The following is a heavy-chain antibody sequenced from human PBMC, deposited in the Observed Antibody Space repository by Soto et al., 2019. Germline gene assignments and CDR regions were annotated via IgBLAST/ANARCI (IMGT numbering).Heavy chain of an antibody. CDR3: AREPMMSGSAMGNYYGMDV. V-gene: IGHV1-46*01. D-gene: IGHD3-16*01. CDR1: GYTFTSYY. Sequence: GASVKVSCEASGYTFTSYYIHWVRQAPGQGLEWLGIINPSGGSTTYAQTFQGRVTMTRDTSTSTVYVDLSSLRSEDTAVYYCAREPMMSGSAMGNYYGMDVWGQGTTVTVSS. CDR2: INPSGGST. J-gene: IGHJ6*02.